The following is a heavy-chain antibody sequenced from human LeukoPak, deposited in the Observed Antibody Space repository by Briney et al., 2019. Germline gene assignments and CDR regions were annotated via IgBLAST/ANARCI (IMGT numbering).Heavy chain of an antibody. Sequence: GGSLRLSCAASGFTFSSYGMHWVRQAPGKGLEWVAIISYHGSDTYYGDSVKGRFTISRDNSKNTLYLEMNSLRAEDTAVYYCAKARYYYDSSGYSILDYWGQGTLVTVSS. V-gene: IGHV3-30*18. D-gene: IGHD3-22*01. J-gene: IGHJ4*02. CDR3: AKARYYYDSSGYSILDY. CDR2: ISYHGSDT. CDR1: GFTFSSYG.